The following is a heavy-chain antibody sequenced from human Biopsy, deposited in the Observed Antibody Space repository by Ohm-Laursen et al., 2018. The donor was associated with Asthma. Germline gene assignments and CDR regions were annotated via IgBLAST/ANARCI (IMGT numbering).Heavy chain of an antibody. J-gene: IGHJ4*02. CDR3: ASKPDYGDSTFNY. CDR2: MYYGETT. Sequence: GTLSLTCTVSGASITSSAYYWGWIRQPPGKGLEWIGSMYYGETTYYNPSLKSRLTISVDTSKNQFSLKLSSVTAADTAVYYCASKPDYGDSTFNYWGQGTLVTVSS. CDR1: GASITSSAYY. V-gene: IGHV4-39*07. D-gene: IGHD4-17*01.